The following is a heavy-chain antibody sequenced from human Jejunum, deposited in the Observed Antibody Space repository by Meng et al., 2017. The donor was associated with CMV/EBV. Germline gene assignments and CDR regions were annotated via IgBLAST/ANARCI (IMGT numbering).Heavy chain of an antibody. CDR1: GFTFTTYF. Sequence: QGQTVQSVAEVKKPGVSLKLSCETSGFTFTTYFMHWLRQAPGQGLQWMGLFNPNGDVTTYSPRFQGRITLTGDTSTSTLYMELSSLTSDDTAVYYCAREMPMTCYFDQWGQGTLVTVSS. J-gene: IGHJ4*03. CDR3: AREMPMTCYFDQ. D-gene: IGHD3-22*01. CDR2: FNPNGDVT. V-gene: IGHV1-46*01.